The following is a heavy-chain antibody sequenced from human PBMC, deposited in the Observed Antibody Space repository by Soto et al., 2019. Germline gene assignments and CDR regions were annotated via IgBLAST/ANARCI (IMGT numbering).Heavy chain of an antibody. CDR3: ASDLYGMDV. CDR1: GGSISSYY. Sequence: QVQLQESGPGLMKPSETLSLTCTVSGGSISSYYWSWIRQPPGKGLEWIGYIYYSGSTNYNPSLKSRVTISVDTSKNQFSLKLSSVTAADTAVYYCASDLYGMDVWGQGTTVTVSS. CDR2: IYYSGST. V-gene: IGHV4-59*01. J-gene: IGHJ6*02.